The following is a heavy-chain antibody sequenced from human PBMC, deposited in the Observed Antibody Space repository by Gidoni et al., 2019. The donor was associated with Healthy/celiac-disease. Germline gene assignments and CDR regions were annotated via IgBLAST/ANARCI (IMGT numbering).Heavy chain of an antibody. D-gene: IGHD2-2*01. Sequence: EVQLVESGGGLVKTGGSLRPSCAASGFTFSNAWMSWVRQAPGKGLEWVGRIKSKTDGGTTDYAAPVKGRFTISRDDSKNTLYLQMNSLKTEDTAVYYCMPEGYCSSTSCGPVVTRDYWGQGTLVTVSS. J-gene: IGHJ4*02. CDR2: IKSKTDGGTT. CDR1: GFTFSNAW. CDR3: MPEGYCSSTSCGPVVTRDY. V-gene: IGHV3-15*01.